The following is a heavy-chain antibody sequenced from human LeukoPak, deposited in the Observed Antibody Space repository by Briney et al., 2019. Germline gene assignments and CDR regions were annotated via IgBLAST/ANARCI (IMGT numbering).Heavy chain of an antibody. CDR2: IWYDGSK. CDR3: ARGEGYYDSSGYLDY. Sequence: PGGSLRLSCAASGFTFSTYGMHWVRQAPGKGLEWVAVIWYDGSKYYADSVRGRFTISRDNFKNTLYLQMNGLRAEDTAVYYCARGEGYYDSSGYLDYWGQGTLVTVSS. J-gene: IGHJ4*02. CDR1: GFTFSTYG. V-gene: IGHV3-33*01. D-gene: IGHD3-22*01.